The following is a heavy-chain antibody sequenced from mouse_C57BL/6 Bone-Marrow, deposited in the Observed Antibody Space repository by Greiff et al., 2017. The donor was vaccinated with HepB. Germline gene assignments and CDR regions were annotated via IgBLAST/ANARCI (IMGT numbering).Heavy chain of an antibody. CDR2: INPYNGGT. J-gene: IGHJ2*01. CDR3: ARRGKNYCDY. Sequence: EVQLQQSGPVLVKPGASVKMSCKASGYTFTDYYMNWVKQSHGKSLEWIGVINPYNGGTSYNQKFKGKATLTVDKSSSTAYMELNSLTSEDSAVYYCARRGKNYCDYWGQGTTLTVSS. CDR1: GYTFTDYY. V-gene: IGHV1-19*01.